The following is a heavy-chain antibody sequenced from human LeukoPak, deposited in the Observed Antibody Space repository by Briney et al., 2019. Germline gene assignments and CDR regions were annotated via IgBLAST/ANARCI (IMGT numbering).Heavy chain of an antibody. CDR2: IIETGASP. CDR1: GFSFSLYA. V-gene: IGHV3-23*01. J-gene: IGHJ4*02. Sequence: PGGSLRLSCAASGFSFSLYAMNWVRQAPGKGLEWVSTIIETGASPYYADSVRGRFTVSRDSSKNMFYLQMHSLRAEDTAIYYCARRGAGSGGLDYWGQGTLVTVSS. D-gene: IGHD6-19*01. CDR3: ARRGAGSGGLDY.